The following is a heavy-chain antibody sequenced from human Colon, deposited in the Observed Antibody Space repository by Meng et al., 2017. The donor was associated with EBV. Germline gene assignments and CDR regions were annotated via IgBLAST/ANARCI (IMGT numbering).Heavy chain of an antibody. V-gene: IGHV4-59*08. Sequence: QGQLRGPGPGLVKPSEALSLTCTVSGGSIGSYYWSWIRQPPGKGLEWIGYIYYSGSTNYNPSLKSRVTISVDTSKNQFSLKLSSVTAADTAVYYCARHFINWFDPWGQGTLVTVSS. CDR2: IYYSGST. CDR3: ARHFINWFDP. CDR1: GGSIGSYY. J-gene: IGHJ5*02.